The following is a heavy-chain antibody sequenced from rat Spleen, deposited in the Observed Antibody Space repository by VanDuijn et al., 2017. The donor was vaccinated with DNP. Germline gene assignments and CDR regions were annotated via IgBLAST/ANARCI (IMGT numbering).Heavy chain of an antibody. J-gene: IGHJ2*01. CDR1: GFSLTSYS. CDR2: ISSGGST. Sequence: QVQLMESGPGLVQPSQTLSLTCTVSGFSLTSYSVNWIRQPPGKGLEWIAAISSGGSTYYNSALKSRLSISRDTSKSQVFLKMNSLQTEDTAIYYCTRDFNYGSHHFDYWGQGVLVTVSS. D-gene: IGHD1-3*01. V-gene: IGHV2-6*01. CDR3: TRDFNYGSHHFDY.